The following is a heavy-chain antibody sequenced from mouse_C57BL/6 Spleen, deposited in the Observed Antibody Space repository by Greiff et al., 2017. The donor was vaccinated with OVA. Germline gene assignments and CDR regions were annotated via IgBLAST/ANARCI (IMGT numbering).Heavy chain of an antibody. V-gene: IGHV5-17*01. CDR2: ISSGSSTI. J-gene: IGHJ4*01. CDR3: ARDYYGSSYAMDY. Sequence: EVQLVESGGGLVKPGGSLKLSCAASGFTFSDYGMHWVRQAPEKGLEWVAYISSGSSTIYYADTLKGRFTIARDNAKTTMFLQMTSLRSEDTAMYYCARDYYGSSYAMDYWGQGTSVTVSS. D-gene: IGHD1-1*01. CDR1: GFTFSDYG.